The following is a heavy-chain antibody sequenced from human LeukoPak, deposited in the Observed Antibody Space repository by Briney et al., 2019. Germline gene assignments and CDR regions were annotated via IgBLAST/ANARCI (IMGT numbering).Heavy chain of an antibody. Sequence: SVKVSCKASGGTFSSYAISWVRQAPGQGLERMGGIIPIFGTANYAQKFQGRVTITADESTSTAYMELSSLRSEDTAVYYCARLRVGVTGTTWGSDYWGQGTLVTVSS. V-gene: IGHV1-69*13. CDR1: GGTFSSYA. CDR2: IIPIFGTA. CDR3: ARLRVGVTGTTWGSDY. D-gene: IGHD1-20*01. J-gene: IGHJ4*02.